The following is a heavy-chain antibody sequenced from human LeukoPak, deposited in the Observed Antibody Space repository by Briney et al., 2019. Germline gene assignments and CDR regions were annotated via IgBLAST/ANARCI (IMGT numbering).Heavy chain of an antibody. CDR2: ISAYNGNT. J-gene: IGHJ6*04. CDR1: GYTFTSSG. Sequence: SVKVSCKASGYTFTSSGISWVRQAPGQGLEWMGWISAYNGNTNYAQNLQGRLTMTRDTSTSTAYMELRSLRSDDTAVYYCARFGLVVAGYMDVWGKGTTVTVSS. V-gene: IGHV1-18*01. D-gene: IGHD2-15*01. CDR3: ARFGLVVAGYMDV.